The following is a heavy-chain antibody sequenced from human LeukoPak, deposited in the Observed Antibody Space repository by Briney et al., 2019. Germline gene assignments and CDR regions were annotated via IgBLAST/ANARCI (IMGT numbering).Heavy chain of an antibody. CDR1: GYTFTSYA. V-gene: IGHV1-3*01. CDR2: INAGNGNT. D-gene: IGHD2-21*02. Sequence: ASVKVSCKASGYTFTSYAMHWVRQAPGQRLEWMGWINAGNGNTKYSQKFQGRVTITRDTSASTAYMELSSLRSEDTAVYYCARAEGCGGDCYPLYYYYYGMDVWAKGPRSPSH. CDR3: ARAEGCGGDCYPLYYYYYGMDV. J-gene: IGHJ6*02.